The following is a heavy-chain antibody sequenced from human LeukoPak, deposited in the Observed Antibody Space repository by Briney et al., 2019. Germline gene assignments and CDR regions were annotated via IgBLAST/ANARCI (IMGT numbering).Heavy chain of an antibody. D-gene: IGHD6-6*01. CDR3: ARGIAVRRSDY. CDR1: GYTFTSYY. J-gene: IGHJ4*02. Sequence: ASVKVSCKASGYTFTSYYIHWVRQAPGQGLEWMGWINPKSGGTNYAQKFQGRVTMTRDTSISTAYMELSRLRSDDTAVYYCARGIAVRRSDYWGQGTLVTVSS. V-gene: IGHV1-2*02. CDR2: INPKSGGT.